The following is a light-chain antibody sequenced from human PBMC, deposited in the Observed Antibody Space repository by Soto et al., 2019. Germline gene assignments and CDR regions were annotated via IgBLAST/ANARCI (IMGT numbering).Light chain of an antibody. J-gene: IGKJ1*01. Sequence: DIVMTQSPLSLPVTPGEPASISCRSSQTLLHSNGYNYLDWYLQKPGQSPQLLISLGSDRASGVPDRVSGSGSGTDFTLTISRVEAEDVGVYYCMQSLQTPWTFGQGTNVGSK. V-gene: IGKV2-28*01. CDR1: QTLLHSNGYNY. CDR3: MQSLQTPWT. CDR2: LGS.